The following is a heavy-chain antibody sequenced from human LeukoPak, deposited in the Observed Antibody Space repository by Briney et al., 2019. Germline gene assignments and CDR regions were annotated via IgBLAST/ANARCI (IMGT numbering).Heavy chain of an antibody. D-gene: IGHD3-10*01. J-gene: IGHJ5*02. CDR2: IYYSGST. CDR1: GGSISSYY. CDR3: AREPGGFDP. V-gene: IGHV4-59*01. Sequence: PSETLSLTSTVSGGSISSYYWSWIRQPPGKGLEWIGYIYYSGSTNYNPSLKSRVTISVDTSKNQFSLKLSSVTAADTAVYYCAREPGGFDPWGQGTLVTVSS.